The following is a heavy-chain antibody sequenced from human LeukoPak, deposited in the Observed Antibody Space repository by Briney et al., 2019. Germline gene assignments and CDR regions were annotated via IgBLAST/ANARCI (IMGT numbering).Heavy chain of an antibody. D-gene: IGHD3-3*02. J-gene: IGHJ6*02. Sequence: PGGSLRLSCAASGFTFSSYAMMWVRQAPGKGLEWVSTISGSGGSTNYADSVKGRFTISRDNSKNTLYLQMNSLRAEDTAVYYCAKSFSSSYYYYGMDVWGQGTTVTVSS. CDR1: GFTFSSYA. CDR3: AKSFSSSYYYYGMDV. V-gene: IGHV3-23*01. CDR2: ISGSGGST.